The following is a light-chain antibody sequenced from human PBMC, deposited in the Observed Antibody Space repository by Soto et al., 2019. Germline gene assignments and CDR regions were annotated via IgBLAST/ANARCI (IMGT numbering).Light chain of an antibody. V-gene: IGLV2-8*01. CDR2: EVT. CDR1: SSDVGNYNY. J-gene: IGLJ3*02. Sequence: QSALTQPPSASGSPGQSVTISCTGTSSDVGNYNYVSWYQQHPGKAPKVMIFEVTKRPSGVSHRFSGSKSGNTASLTVSGLQPEDEAHYYCSSYSGSNDLVFGGGTKVTVL. CDR3: SSYSGSNDLV.